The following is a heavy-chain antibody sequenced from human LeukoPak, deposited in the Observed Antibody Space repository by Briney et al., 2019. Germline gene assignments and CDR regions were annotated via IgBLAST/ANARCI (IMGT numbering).Heavy chain of an antibody. Sequence: SETLSLTCTVSGGSISSYYWSWIRQPAGKGLEWIGRIYTSGSTNYNPSLKSRVTMSVDTSKNPFSLKMSSVTAADTAVYYCARDPGYSSGPYSYYYGMDVWGQGTTVTVSS. CDR3: ARDPGYSSGPYSYYYGMDV. CDR1: GGSISSYY. V-gene: IGHV4-4*07. CDR2: IYTSGST. J-gene: IGHJ6*02. D-gene: IGHD6-19*01.